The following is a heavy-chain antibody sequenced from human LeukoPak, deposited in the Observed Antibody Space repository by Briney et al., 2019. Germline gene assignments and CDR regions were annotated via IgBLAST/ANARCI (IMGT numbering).Heavy chain of an antibody. J-gene: IGHJ4*02. V-gene: IGHV3-74*01. CDR3: SSYNWNSAAY. CDR2: INPDGSST. Sequence: GGSLRLSCAASGFTFSTSWMHWVRQAPGKGPVWVSRINPDGSSTNYAASVKGRFTVSRDNAENILYLQMNSLSPEDTGVYYCSSYNWNSAAYWGQGTLVTVSS. CDR1: GFTFSTSW. D-gene: IGHD1-7*01.